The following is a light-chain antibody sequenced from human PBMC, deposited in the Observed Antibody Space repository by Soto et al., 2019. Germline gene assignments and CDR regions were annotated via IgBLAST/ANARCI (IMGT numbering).Light chain of an antibody. J-gene: IGKJ3*01. Sequence: ENVLTQSPGTLSLSPGERATLSCRASQTLSTNSLAWYQQRLGQTPRLLIYAASTRDTDIPDRFNGSGSGTDFALTISRLEPEDFALYYCQQYDASPLTFGPGTKVDIK. V-gene: IGKV3-20*01. CDR1: QTLSTNS. CDR2: AAS. CDR3: QQYDASPLT.